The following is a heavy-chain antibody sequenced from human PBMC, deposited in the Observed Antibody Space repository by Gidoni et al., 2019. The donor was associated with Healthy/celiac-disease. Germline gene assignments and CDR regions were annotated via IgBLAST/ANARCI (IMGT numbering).Heavy chain of an antibody. V-gene: IGHV3-33*01. Sequence: QVQLVESGGGVVQPGRSLSLSCAASGFPFSSYGMHWVRQAPGKGLEWVAVIWYDGSNKYYADSVKGRFTISRDNSKNTLYLQMNSLRAEDTAVYYCARDRYDSSGYYAEYFQHWGQGTLVTVSS. CDR1: GFPFSSYG. D-gene: IGHD3-22*01. CDR3: ARDRYDSSGYYAEYFQH. J-gene: IGHJ1*01. CDR2: IWYDGSNK.